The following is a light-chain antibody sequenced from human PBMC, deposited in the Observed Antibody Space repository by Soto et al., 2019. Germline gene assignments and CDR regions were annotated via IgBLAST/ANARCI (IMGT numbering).Light chain of an antibody. V-gene: IGKV2-28*01. CDR1: QTLLHSNGYNY. CDR2: LGS. Sequence: DIVMTQSPLSLPVTPGEPASISCRSSQTLLHSNGYNYLDWYLQKPGQSPQLLISLGSDRASGVPDRFSGSGSGTDFSLKISRVEAEDVGVYYCMQCLQTPWTFGQGTNVGIK. J-gene: IGKJ1*01. CDR3: MQCLQTPWT.